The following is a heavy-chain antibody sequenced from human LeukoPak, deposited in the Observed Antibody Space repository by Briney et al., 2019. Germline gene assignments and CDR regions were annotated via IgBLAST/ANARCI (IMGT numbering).Heavy chain of an antibody. J-gene: IGHJ5*02. V-gene: IGHV4-34*01. CDR2: INHSGST. CDR3: ARGWDIVVVPAAHYNWFDP. Sequence: PSETLSLTCAVYGGSFSGYCWSWIRQPPGKGLEWIGEINHSGSTNYNPSLKSRVTISVDTSKNQFSLKLSSVTAADTAVYYCARGWDIVVVPAAHYNWFDPWGQGTLVTVSS. D-gene: IGHD2-2*01. CDR1: GGSFSGYC.